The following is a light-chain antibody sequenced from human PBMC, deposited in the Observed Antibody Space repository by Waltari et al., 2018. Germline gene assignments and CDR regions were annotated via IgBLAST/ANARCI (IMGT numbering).Light chain of an antibody. CDR1: QSLTKRY. J-gene: IGKJ2*01. V-gene: IGKV3-20*01. Sequence: VLTQSPGTLSLSPGERATLSCRASQSLTKRYLAWYQQKHGQAPRLLIYGASSSAAGVPHRFSGSGSGTDFTLTISRLEPEDFAVYYCQQYGSSVLYTFGQGTKLEIK. CDR2: GAS. CDR3: QQYGSSVLYT.